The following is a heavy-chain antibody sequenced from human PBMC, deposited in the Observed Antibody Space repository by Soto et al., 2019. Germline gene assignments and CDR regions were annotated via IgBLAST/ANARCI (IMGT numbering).Heavy chain of an antibody. J-gene: IGHJ6*02. D-gene: IGHD6-13*01. Sequence: ASVKVSCKASGYTFTSYYMHWVRQATGQGLEWMGWMNPNSGNTGYAQKFQGRVTMTRNTSISTAYMELSSLRSEDTAVYYCARVGSAAAEYYGMDVWGQGTTVTVSS. CDR3: ARVGSAAAEYYGMDV. CDR2: MNPNSGNT. V-gene: IGHV1-8*02. CDR1: GYTFTSYY.